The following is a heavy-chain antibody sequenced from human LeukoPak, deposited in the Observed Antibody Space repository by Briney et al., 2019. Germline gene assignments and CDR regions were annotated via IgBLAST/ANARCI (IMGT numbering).Heavy chain of an antibody. CDR2: ISSSGNTI. D-gene: IGHD6-13*01. V-gene: IGHV3-11*01. CDR1: EFTFTDYC. CDR3: ARITADGYGMDV. Sequence: GGSLRLSCAASEFTFTDYCMHWIRQAPGKGLEWVSYISSSGNTIYYADSVKGRFTISRDNAENSLYLQMNSLRAEDTAVYYCARITADGYGMDVWGQGTTVTVSS. J-gene: IGHJ6*02.